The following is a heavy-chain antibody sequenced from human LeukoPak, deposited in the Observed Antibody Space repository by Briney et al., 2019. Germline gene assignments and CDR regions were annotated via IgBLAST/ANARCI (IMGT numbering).Heavy chain of an antibody. D-gene: IGHD1-14*01. CDR3: ARDLPRTDAFDI. J-gene: IGHJ3*02. V-gene: IGHV1-2*02. CDR1: GYTFTGYY. Sequence: ASVKVSCKASGYTFTGYYMHWVRQAPGQGLEWMGWINPNSGGTNYAQKFQGRVTMTRDTSISTAYMELSRLRSDDTAVYYCARDLPRTDAFDIWGQGTMVTVSS. CDR2: INPNSGGT.